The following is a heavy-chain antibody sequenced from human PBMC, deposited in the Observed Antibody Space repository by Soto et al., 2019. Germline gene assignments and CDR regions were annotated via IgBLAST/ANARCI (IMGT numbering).Heavy chain of an antibody. D-gene: IGHD2-15*01. CDR3: ARSSYCSGGSCYDYYYGMDV. Sequence: PGGSMRLSCAASGFTFSSYSMNWVRQAPGKGLEWVSYISSSSSTIYYADSVKGRFTISRDNAKNSLYLQMNSLRAEDTALYYCARSSYCSGGSCYDYYYGMDVWGQGTTVTVSS. CDR2: ISSSSSTI. J-gene: IGHJ6*02. CDR1: GFTFSSYS. V-gene: IGHV3-48*04.